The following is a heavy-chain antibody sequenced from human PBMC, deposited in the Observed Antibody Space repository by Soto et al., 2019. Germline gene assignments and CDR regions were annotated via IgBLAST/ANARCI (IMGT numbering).Heavy chain of an antibody. CDR1: GFTFSSYA. J-gene: IGHJ5*02. CDR3: ARIPGIKVWFDP. D-gene: IGHD3-10*01. CDR2: ISYDGSNK. Sequence: QVQLVESGGGVVQPGRSLRLSCAASGFTFSSYALHWVRQAPGKGLEWVAVISYDGSNKYYADSVKGRFTISRDNSKNTLYLQMNSLRAEDTAVYYCARIPGIKVWFDPWGQGTLVTVSS. V-gene: IGHV3-30-3*01.